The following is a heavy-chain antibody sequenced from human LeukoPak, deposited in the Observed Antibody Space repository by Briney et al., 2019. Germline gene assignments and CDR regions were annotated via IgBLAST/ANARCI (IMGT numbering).Heavy chain of an antibody. V-gene: IGHV3-23*01. D-gene: IGHD2-21*02. J-gene: IGHJ4*02. CDR3: ARASQYCGGDCYSAY. Sequence: PGGSLRLSCAASGFTFSSYAMSWVRQAPGKGLEWVSAISGSGGSTYYADSVKGRFTISRDNSKNTLYLQMNSLRAEDTAVYYCARASQYCGGDCYSAYWGQGTLVTVSS. CDR2: ISGSGGST. CDR1: GFTFSSYA.